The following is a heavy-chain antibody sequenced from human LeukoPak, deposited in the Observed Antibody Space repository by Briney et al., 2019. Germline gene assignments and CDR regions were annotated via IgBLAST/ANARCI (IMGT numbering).Heavy chain of an antibody. CDR2: INHSGST. CDR1: GGSFSGYY. Sequence: SETLSLTCAVYGGSFSGYYWSWIRQPPGKGLEWIGEINHSGSTNYNPSLTSRVTISVDTSKNQFSLKLSSVTAADTAVYYCARATDILTGYWGHRFDPWGQGTLVTVSS. V-gene: IGHV4-34*01. CDR3: ARATDILTGYWGHRFDP. J-gene: IGHJ5*02. D-gene: IGHD3-9*01.